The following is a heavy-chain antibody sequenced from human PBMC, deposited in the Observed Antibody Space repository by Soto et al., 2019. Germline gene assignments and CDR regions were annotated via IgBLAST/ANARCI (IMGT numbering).Heavy chain of an antibody. CDR2: IYYSGST. D-gene: IGHD3-3*01. CDR1: GGSISSSSYY. Sequence: PSETLSLTCTVSGGSISSSSYYWGWIRQPPGKGLEWIGSIYYSGSTYYNPSLKSRVTISVDTSKNQFSLKLSSVTAADTAVYYCARLVPPEYDFWVARWFDPWGQGTLVTVSS. J-gene: IGHJ5*02. V-gene: IGHV4-39*01. CDR3: ARLVPPEYDFWVARWFDP.